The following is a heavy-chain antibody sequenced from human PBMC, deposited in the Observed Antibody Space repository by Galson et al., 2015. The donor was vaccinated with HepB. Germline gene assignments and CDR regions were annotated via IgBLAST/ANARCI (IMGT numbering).Heavy chain of an antibody. CDR1: GCPFASYG. V-gene: IGHV1-18*01. J-gene: IGHJ4*02. D-gene: IGHD6-6*01. CDR2: ISGYNANT. Sequence: SVKVSCKASGCPFASYGVTWVRQAPGQGLEWMGWISGYNANTKYAQKVQGRVTMTTDTSTSTVYMELRSLRSDDTAVYYCARAEYRSPSSYWGQGTLVAVSP. CDR3: ARAEYRSPSSY.